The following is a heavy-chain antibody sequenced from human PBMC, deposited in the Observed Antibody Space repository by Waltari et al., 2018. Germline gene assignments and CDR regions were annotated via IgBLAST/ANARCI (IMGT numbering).Heavy chain of an antibody. CDR2: IYYSGST. J-gene: IGHJ6*02. CDR1: GSPISISH. D-gene: IGHD3-16*01. Sequence: QVQLQASGPGLVKPSATLSLPCTVSGSPISISHWTWIRLPPGKGLEWIGYIYYSGSTNYNPSLKSRVTISVDTSKNQFSLKLSSVTAADTAVYYCARVQKGVPTLTGMDVWGQGTTVTVSS. V-gene: IGHV4-59*01. CDR3: ARVQKGVPTLTGMDV.